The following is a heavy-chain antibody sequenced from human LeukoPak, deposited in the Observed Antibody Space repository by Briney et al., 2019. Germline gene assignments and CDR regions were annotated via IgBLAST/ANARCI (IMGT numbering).Heavy chain of an antibody. J-gene: IGHJ4*02. D-gene: IGHD6-19*01. CDR3: ARSRRAVVN. CDR1: GGSFSGYY. Sequence: PSETLSLTWAVYGGSFSGYYWSWIRQPPGKGLEWIGEINHSGSTNYNPSLKSRVTISVDTSKNQFSLKLSSVTAADTAVYYCARSRRAVVNWGQGTLVTVSS. V-gene: IGHV4-34*01. CDR2: INHSGST.